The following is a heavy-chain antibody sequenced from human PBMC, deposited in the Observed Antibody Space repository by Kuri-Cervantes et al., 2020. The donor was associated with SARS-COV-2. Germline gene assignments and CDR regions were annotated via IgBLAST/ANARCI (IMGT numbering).Heavy chain of an antibody. D-gene: IGHD3-3*01. J-gene: IGHJ6*02. V-gene: IGHV3-74*01. CDR2: INSDGSST. CDR3: ARVGSDFWSGYTALGYYGMDV. Sequence: GESLKISCAASGFTFSSYWMHWVRQAPGKGLVWVSRINSDGSSTSYADSVKGRFTISRDNAKNTLYLQMNSLRAEDTAVYYCARVGSDFWSGYTALGYYGMDVWGQGTTVTVSS. CDR1: GFTFSSYW.